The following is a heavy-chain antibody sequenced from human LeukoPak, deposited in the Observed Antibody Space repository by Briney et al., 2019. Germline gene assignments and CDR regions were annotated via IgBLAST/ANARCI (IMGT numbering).Heavy chain of an antibody. V-gene: IGHV4-39*07. CDR2: VYYSGNT. D-gene: IGHD4-11*01. CDR1: GDSIRSTPYY. Sequence: SETLSLTCTVSGDSIRSTPYYWGWIRQSPGKGLEWIGSVYYSGNTFYNPSLSGRVTVSVDTSKNQFSLRLNSVTAADTAVYYCATSVDYSIDSWGQGTLVTVSS. CDR3: ATSVDYSIDS. J-gene: IGHJ4*02.